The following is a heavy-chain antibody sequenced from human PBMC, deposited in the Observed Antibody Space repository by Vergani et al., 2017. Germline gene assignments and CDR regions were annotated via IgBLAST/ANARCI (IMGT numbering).Heavy chain of an antibody. J-gene: IGHJ4*02. V-gene: IGHV4-34*01. CDR2: INHSGST. CDR1: GFTFSSYA. CDR3: ARGVPLDY. Sequence: VQLLESGGGLVQPGGSLRLSCAASGFTFSSYAMSWVRQAPGKGLEWIGEINHSGSTNYNPSLKSRVTISVDTSKNQFSLKLSSVTAADTAVYYCARGVPLDYWGQGTLVTVSS. D-gene: IGHD2-2*01.